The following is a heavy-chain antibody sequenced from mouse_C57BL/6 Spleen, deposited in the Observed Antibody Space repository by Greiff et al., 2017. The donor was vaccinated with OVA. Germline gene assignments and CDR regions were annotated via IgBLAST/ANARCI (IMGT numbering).Heavy chain of an antibody. J-gene: IGHJ3*01. CDR1: VYTFPSYD. D-gene: IGHD2-1*01. Sequence: LQQSGPELVKPGASVKLSCKASVYTFPSYDINWVKQRPGQGLEWIGWIYPRYGSTKYNEKLKGKATLTVDTSSSTAYRELHSLTSEDSAVYFWARRYGNYETWFAYWGQGTLVTVAA. CDR3: ARRYGNYETWFAY. V-gene: IGHV1-85*01. CDR2: IYPRYGST.